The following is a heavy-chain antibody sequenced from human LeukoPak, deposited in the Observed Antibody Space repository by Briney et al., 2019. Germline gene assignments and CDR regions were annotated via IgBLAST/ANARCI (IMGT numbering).Heavy chain of an antibody. Sequence: PSETLSLTCAVYGGSFSGYYWSWIRQPPGKGLEWIGEINHSGSTNYHPSLKSRLTISADTSKNHFSLKLSSVTAADTAVYFCSRQYDLYYFDSWGQGTLVTVSS. CDR3: SRQYDLYYFDS. CDR1: GGSFSGYY. D-gene: IGHD3-16*01. V-gene: IGHV4-34*01. J-gene: IGHJ4*02. CDR2: INHSGST.